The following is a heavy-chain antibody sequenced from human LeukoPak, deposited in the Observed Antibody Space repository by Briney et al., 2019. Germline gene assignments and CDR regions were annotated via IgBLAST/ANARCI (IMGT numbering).Heavy chain of an antibody. Sequence: GGSLRLSCAASGFTFSSYAMSWVRQAPGKGLEWVSTISGSGSSTYYADSGKGRFTISSDNSKNTLYLQMNSLRAEDTAVYYCAKDSGYYYKSFDYWSQGTLVTVSS. CDR2: ISGSGSST. J-gene: IGHJ4*02. V-gene: IGHV3-23*01. CDR1: GFTFSSYA. CDR3: AKDSGYYYKSFDY. D-gene: IGHD3-22*01.